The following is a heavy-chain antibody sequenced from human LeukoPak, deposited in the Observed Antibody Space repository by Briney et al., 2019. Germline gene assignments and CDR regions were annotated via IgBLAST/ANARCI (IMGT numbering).Heavy chain of an antibody. CDR2: ISSDGGST. Sequence: GGSLRLSCAASGFTFSSYAMHWVRQAPGKGLEYVSVISSDGGSTYYANSVKGRFSISRDNSKNTMYIQMGSLRAEDTAVYYCARDTNPLGYCSSTGCYGYYYYMDVWGKGTTVTVSS. D-gene: IGHD2-2*03. J-gene: IGHJ6*03. V-gene: IGHV3-64*01. CDR1: GFTFSSYA. CDR3: ARDTNPLGYCSSTGCYGYYYYMDV.